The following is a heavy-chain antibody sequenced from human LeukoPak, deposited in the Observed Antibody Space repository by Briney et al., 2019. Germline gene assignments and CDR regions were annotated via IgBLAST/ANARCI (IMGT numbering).Heavy chain of an antibody. CDR1: GFTFSSYA. CDR2: ISGSGGST. J-gene: IGHJ4*02. D-gene: IGHD6-19*01. Sequence: GGSLRLSCAASGFTFSSYAMSWVRQAPGKGLEWVSAISGSGGSTYYADSVKGRFTISRDNAKNSLYLQMNSLRAEDTAVYYCARDRGQWLVPFDYWGQGTLVTVSS. V-gene: IGHV3-23*01. CDR3: ARDRGQWLVPFDY.